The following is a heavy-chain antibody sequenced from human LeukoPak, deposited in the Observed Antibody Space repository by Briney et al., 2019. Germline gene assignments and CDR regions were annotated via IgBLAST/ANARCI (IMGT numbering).Heavy chain of an antibody. V-gene: IGHV3-48*01. J-gene: IGHJ4*02. CDR3: ARGPTYYDLGYFDY. CDR1: GFTFSTYS. CDR2: ISSGSSTI. Sequence: GGSLRLSCAASGFTFSTYSMNWVRQAPGKGLEWVSYISSGSSTIYYADSVRGRFTISRDNAKNSLYVQMNSLRAEDTAVYYCARGPTYYDLGYFDYWGQGNLVTVSS. D-gene: IGHD3-3*01.